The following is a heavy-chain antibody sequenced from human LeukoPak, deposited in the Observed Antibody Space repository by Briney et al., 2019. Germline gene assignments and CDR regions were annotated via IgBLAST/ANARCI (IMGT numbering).Heavy chain of an antibody. CDR3: ARDLDY. CDR1: GFTFIDYW. Sequence: GRCLRPSRAAAGFTFIDYWMDWFRHAPGKGLEWVANVKPDGGDKYYADSVKGRFTISRDNAKNSLYLQMNSLRVEDTAVYYCARDLDYWGQGTLVTVSS. CDR2: VKPDGGDK. J-gene: IGHJ4*02. V-gene: IGHV3-7*05.